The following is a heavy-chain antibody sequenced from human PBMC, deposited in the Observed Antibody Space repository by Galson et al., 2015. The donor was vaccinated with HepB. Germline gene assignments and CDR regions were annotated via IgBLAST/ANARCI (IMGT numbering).Heavy chain of an antibody. CDR2: ISGSGGST. CDR1: GFTFSSYA. CDR3: AKAVTVTRGRGYYYGMDV. V-gene: IGHV3-23*01. Sequence: SLRLSCAASGFTFSSYAMSWVRQAPGKGLEWVSAISGSGGSTYYADSVKGRFTISRDNSKNTLYLQMNSMRAEDTAVYYCAKAVTVTRGRGYYYGMDVWGQGTTVTVSS. D-gene: IGHD4-17*01. J-gene: IGHJ6*02.